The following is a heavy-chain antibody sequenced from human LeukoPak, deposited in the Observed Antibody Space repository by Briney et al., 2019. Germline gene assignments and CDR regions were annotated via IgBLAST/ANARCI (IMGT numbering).Heavy chain of an antibody. D-gene: IGHD6-19*01. CDR2: IRFDGSKK. Sequence: GGSLRLSCAASGFTFSSYGMHWVRQAPDKGLEWVAFIRFDGSKKYYADFVRGRFTISRDNSKNTLFLQMNSLRAEDTAVYYCAKDFMAGVYFYYMDVWGKGTTVTITS. CDR1: GFTFSSYG. V-gene: IGHV3-30*02. CDR3: AKDFMAGVYFYYMDV. J-gene: IGHJ6*03.